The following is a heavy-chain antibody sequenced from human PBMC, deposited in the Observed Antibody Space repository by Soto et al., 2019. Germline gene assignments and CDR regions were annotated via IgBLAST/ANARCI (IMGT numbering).Heavy chain of an antibody. CDR3: AKGGVDYYGSGSYYNERY. D-gene: IGHD3-10*01. CDR2: ISGSGGST. CDR1: GFTFSSYA. V-gene: IGHV3-23*01. J-gene: IGHJ4*02. Sequence: GGSLRLFCAASGFTFSSYAMSWVRQAPGTGLEWVSAISGSGGSTYYADSVKGRFTISRDNSKNTLYLQMNSLRAEDTAVYYCAKGGVDYYGSGSYYNERYWGQGTLVTVSS.